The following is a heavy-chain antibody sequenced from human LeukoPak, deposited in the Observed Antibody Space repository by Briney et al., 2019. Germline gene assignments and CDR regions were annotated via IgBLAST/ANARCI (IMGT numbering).Heavy chain of an antibody. CDR2: IISILGIA. CDR3: ARGGIAAADYYYCGMDV. J-gene: IGHJ6*02. V-gene: IGHV1-69*04. CDR1: GGTFSSYA. D-gene: IGHD6-13*01. Sequence: ASVKVSCKASGGTFSSYAISWVRQAPGQGLEWMGRIISILGIANYAQKFQGRVTITADKSTSTAYMELSSLRSEDTAVYYCARGGIAAADYYYCGMDVWGQGTTVTVSS.